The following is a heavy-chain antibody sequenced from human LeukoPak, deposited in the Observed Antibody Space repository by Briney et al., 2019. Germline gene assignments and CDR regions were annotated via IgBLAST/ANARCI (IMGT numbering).Heavy chain of an antibody. CDR3: ARKFGMVRGVKVMDV. D-gene: IGHD3-10*01. CDR2: ISSSSNAI. Sequence: PGGSLRLSCAASGFTFSSYSMNWVRQTPGKGLEWVSYISSSSNAIHYADSVKGRFTISRDNAKNSLYLQMNSLRDEDTAVYYCARKFGMVRGVKVMDVWGQGTTVTVSS. J-gene: IGHJ6*02. CDR1: GFTFSSYS. V-gene: IGHV3-48*02.